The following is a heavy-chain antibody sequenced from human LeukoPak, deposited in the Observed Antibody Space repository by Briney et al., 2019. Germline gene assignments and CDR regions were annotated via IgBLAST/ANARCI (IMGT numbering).Heavy chain of an antibody. V-gene: IGHV3-73*01. CDR3: TRHLSSGLED. CDR2: IRSKANSYAT. D-gene: IGHD6-19*01. Sequence: PGGSLKLSCAASGFXFSGSAIHWVRQASGKGLEWVGRIRSKANSYATAYAASVKGRFTISRDDSKNTAYLQMNSLKTEDTAVYYCTRHLSSGLEDWGQGTLVTVSS. CDR1: GFXFSGSA. J-gene: IGHJ4*02.